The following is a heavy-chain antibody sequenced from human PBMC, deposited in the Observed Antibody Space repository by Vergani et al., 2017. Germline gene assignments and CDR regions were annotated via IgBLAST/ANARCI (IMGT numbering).Heavy chain of an antibody. Sequence: QVQLVESGGGVVQPGRSLRLSCAASGFTFSSYGMHWVRQAPGKGLEWVAVIWYDGSNKYYADSVKGRFTISRDNSKNTLYLQMNSLRAEDTAVYYCASVQSGQQLAGYWGQGTLVTVSS. J-gene: IGHJ4*02. CDR1: GFTFSSYG. CDR2: IWYDGSNK. CDR3: ASVQSGQQLAGY. V-gene: IGHV3-33*01. D-gene: IGHD6-13*01.